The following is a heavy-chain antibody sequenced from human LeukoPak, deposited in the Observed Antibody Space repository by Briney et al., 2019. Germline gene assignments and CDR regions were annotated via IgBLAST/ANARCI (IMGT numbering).Heavy chain of an antibody. V-gene: IGHV1-58*01. D-gene: IGHD3-10*01. CDR3: AAPRGYYGSGSNYYYYMDV. Sequence: SVKVSCKASGFTFTSSAVQWVRQARGQRLEWIGWIVVGSGNTNYAQKFQERVTITRDMSTSTAYMELSSLRSEDTAVYYCAAPRGYYGSGSNYYYYMDVRGKGTTVTVSS. CDR2: IVVGSGNT. J-gene: IGHJ6*03. CDR1: GFTFTSSA.